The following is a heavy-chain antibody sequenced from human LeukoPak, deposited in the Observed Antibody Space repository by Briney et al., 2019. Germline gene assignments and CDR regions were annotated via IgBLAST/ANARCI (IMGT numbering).Heavy chain of an antibody. D-gene: IGHD6-13*01. CDR3: AKDDRSSSWYGHQDY. CDR1: GFTFSGYA. J-gene: IGHJ4*02. V-gene: IGHV3-23*01. Sequence: GGSLRLSCAASGFTFSGYAMSWVRQAPGKGLEWVSAISGSGGSTYYADSVKGRFTISRDNSKNTLYLQMNSLRAEDTAVYYCAKDDRSSSWYGHQDYWGQGTLVTVSS. CDR2: ISGSGGST.